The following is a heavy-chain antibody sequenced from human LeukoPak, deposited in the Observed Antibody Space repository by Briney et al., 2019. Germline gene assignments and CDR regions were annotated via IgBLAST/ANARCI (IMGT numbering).Heavy chain of an antibody. D-gene: IGHD6-19*01. J-gene: IGHJ4*02. CDR1: GGSISSYY. Sequence: PSETLSLTCTVSGGSISSYYWSWIRQPPGKGLEWIGYIYYSGSTNYNPSLKSRVTISVDTSKNQFSLKLCSVTAADTAVYYCARVDSSGWYYFDYWGQGTLVTVSS. CDR3: ARVDSSGWYYFDY. V-gene: IGHV4-59*01. CDR2: IYYSGST.